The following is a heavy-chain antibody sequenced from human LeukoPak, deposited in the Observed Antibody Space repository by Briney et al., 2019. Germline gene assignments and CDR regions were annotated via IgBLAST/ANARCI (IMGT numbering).Heavy chain of an antibody. D-gene: IGHD3-9*01. J-gene: IGHJ4*02. Sequence: SETLSLTCAVYGGSFSGYYWSWIRQPPGKGLEWIGEINHSGSTNYNPSLKSRVTISVDTSKTQFSLKLSSVTAADTAVYYCASVDYGILTGYYTFDYWGQGTLVTVSS. CDR3: ASVDYGILTGYYTFDY. CDR1: GGSFSGYY. V-gene: IGHV4-34*01. CDR2: INHSGST.